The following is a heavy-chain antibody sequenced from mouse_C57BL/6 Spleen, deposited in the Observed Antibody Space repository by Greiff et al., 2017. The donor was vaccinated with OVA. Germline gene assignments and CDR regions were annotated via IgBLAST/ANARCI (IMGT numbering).Heavy chain of an antibody. CDR3: ARADGYHWFAY. D-gene: IGHD2-3*01. CDR1: GYTFTSYW. J-gene: IGHJ3*01. V-gene: IGHV1-52*01. Sequence: QVQLQQSGAELVRPGSSVKLSCKASGYTFTSYWMHWVKQRPIQGLEWIGNIDPSDSETHYNQKFKDKATLTVDKSSSTAYMQLSSLTSEDSAVYYCARADGYHWFAYWGQGTLVTVSA. CDR2: IDPSDSET.